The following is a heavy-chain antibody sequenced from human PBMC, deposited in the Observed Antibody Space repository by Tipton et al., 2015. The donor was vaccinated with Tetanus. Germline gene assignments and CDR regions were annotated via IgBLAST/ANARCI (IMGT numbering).Heavy chain of an antibody. Sequence: VHLVQSGGEVKKPGESLKISCKGSGYIFNNYWIGWVRQKPGKGLEWMGIIYPGDSDTRYSPSFQGQVTISVDKSINTAYLQWSSLKASDTSMFYCARAHCTDGVCNFDFWGQGALVTVAS. V-gene: IGHV5-51*01. D-gene: IGHD2-8*01. CDR3: ARAHCTDGVCNFDF. CDR2: IYPGDSDT. CDR1: GYIFNNYW. J-gene: IGHJ4*02.